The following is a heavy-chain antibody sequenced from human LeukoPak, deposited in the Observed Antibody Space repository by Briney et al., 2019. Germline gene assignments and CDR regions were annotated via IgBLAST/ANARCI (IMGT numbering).Heavy chain of an antibody. CDR3: ARSDTYDILTGYYMERVASRGDY. J-gene: IGHJ4*02. CDR2: ISPTGGST. V-gene: IGHV1-46*01. D-gene: IGHD3-9*01. Sequence: ASVKVSCKAFGYTFTNNWMHWVRQAPGQGPEWMGLISPTGGSTAYAQKFQGRVTMTTDTSTSTAYMELRSLRSDDTAVYYCARSDTYDILTGYYMERVASRGDYWGQGTLVTVSS. CDR1: GYTFTNNW.